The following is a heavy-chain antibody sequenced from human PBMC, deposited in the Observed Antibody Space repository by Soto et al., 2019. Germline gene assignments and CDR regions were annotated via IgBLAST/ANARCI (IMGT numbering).Heavy chain of an antibody. D-gene: IGHD4-17*01. Sequence: GGSLRLSCAASGFTFSDYYMSWIRQAPGKGLEWVSYISSSGSTIYYADSVKGRFTITRDNAKNSLYLQMNSLRAEDTAVYYCARDRGDWSTVTPVYYYYYYMDVWGKGTTVTVSS. CDR2: ISSSGSTI. J-gene: IGHJ6*03. V-gene: IGHV3-11*01. CDR1: GFTFSDYY. CDR3: ARDRGDWSTVTPVYYYYYYMDV.